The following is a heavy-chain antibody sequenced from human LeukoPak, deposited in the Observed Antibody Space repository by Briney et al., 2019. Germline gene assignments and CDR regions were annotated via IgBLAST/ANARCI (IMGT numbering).Heavy chain of an antibody. Sequence: SETLSLTCTVSGGSISSYYWSWIRQPAGKGLEWIGRIYTSGSTNYNPSLKSRVTMSVDTSKNQFSLKLSSVTAADTAVYYCAGDPATPGYFDYWGQGTLVTVSS. CDR1: GGSISSYY. J-gene: IGHJ4*02. CDR2: IYTSGST. CDR3: AGDPATPGYFDY. V-gene: IGHV4-4*07. D-gene: IGHD2-15*01.